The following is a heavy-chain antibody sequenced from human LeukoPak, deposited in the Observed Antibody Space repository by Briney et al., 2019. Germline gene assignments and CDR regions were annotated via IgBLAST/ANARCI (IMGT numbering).Heavy chain of an antibody. J-gene: IGHJ5*02. CDR1: GFTFGSYA. CDR3: AKEWDGSGTRLGWFDP. V-gene: IGHV3-23*01. CDR2: ISGSGGVT. Sequence: PGGSLRLSCVASGFTFGSYAMSWVRQAPGKGLEWVSLISGSGGVTYYADSVKGRFTISRDNSKNTLCLQMNSLRAEGTATYYCAKEWDGSGTRLGWFDPWGQGTLVTVSS. D-gene: IGHD3-10*01.